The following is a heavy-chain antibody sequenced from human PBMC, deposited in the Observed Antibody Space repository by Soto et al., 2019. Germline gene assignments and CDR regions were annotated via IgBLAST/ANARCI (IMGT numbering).Heavy chain of an antibody. D-gene: IGHD2-2*01. J-gene: IGHJ6*02. V-gene: IGHV3-33*01. Sequence: QVQLVESGGGVVQPGRSLRLSCAASGFTFSSYGMHWVRQAPGKGLEWVAVIWYDGSNKYYADSVKGRFTISRDNSKNXVSXQMISLRAEDTAVYYCARDADIVVVPAAPGCGMDVWGQGTTVTVSS. CDR1: GFTFSSYG. CDR3: ARDADIVVVPAAPGCGMDV. CDR2: IWYDGSNK.